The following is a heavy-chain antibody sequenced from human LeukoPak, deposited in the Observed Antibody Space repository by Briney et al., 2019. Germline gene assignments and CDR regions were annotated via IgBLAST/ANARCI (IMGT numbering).Heavy chain of an antibody. CDR1: GGSISSGGYY. CDR3: AGEGAYYSFDY. CDR2: IDYSGST. J-gene: IGHJ4*02. D-gene: IGHD3-16*01. V-gene: IGHV4-31*03. Sequence: PSETLSLTCTVSGGSISSGGYYWNWIRQHPGKDLEWIGYIDYSGSTYYNPSLKSRVTVSVDTSKNQFSLKLSSVTAADTAVYYCAGEGAYYSFDYWGQGTQVTVSS.